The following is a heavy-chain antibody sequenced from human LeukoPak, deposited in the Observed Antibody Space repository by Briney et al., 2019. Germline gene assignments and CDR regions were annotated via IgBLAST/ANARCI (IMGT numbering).Heavy chain of an antibody. D-gene: IGHD4-11*01. Sequence: GGSLRLSCAASGFTFSNNWMNWVRQAPGKGLEWAASVKKDASEKYYVDSVKGRFTISRDNAKNSLYLQMSSLRAEDTAVYYCTRDPTQYLRYGYFDYWGQGTLVTVSS. V-gene: IGHV3-7*01. CDR2: VKKDASEK. CDR3: TRDPTQYLRYGYFDY. CDR1: GFTFSNNW. J-gene: IGHJ4*02.